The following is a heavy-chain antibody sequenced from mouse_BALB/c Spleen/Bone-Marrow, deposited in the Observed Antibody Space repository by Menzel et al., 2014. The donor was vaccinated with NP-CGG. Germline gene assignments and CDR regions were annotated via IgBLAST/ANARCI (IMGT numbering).Heavy chain of an antibody. D-gene: IGHD1-1*01. CDR1: GYAFTNYL. J-gene: IGHJ2*01. Sequence: QVHVKQSGAELVRPGTSVKVSCRASGYAFTNYLIEWVKQRPGQGFEWIGVINPGSGGTNYNEKFKGKATLTADKSSSTAYMQLSSLTSDDSAVYFCARGITTGYFDYWGQGTTLTVSS. V-gene: IGHV1-54*01. CDR3: ARGITTGYFDY. CDR2: INPGSGGT.